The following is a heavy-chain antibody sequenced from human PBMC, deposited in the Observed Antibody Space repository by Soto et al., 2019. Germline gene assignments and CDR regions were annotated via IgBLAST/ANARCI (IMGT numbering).Heavy chain of an antibody. CDR2: TYFRSKWYN. CDR1: GDSVSSNTAS. V-gene: IGHV6-1*01. Sequence: SRTLSLICVISGDSVSSNTASWNWIRQSPSRGLEWLGRTYFRSKWYNDYAVSVKSRIIINPDTSNNQFSLQLNSVTPEDTAVYFCAKGDNLGPKTGYAFDPWGQGIMVTVSS. CDR3: AKGDNLGPKTGYAFDP. D-gene: IGHD5-12*01. J-gene: IGHJ5*02.